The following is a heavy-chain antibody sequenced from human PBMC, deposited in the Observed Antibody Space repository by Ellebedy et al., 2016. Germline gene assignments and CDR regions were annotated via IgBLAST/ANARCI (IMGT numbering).Heavy chain of an antibody. J-gene: IGHJ5*02. CDR1: GYTFTSYG. CDR2: ISAYNGNT. Sequence: ASVKVSXXASGYTFTSYGISWVRQAPGQGLEWMGWISAYNGNTNYAQKLQGRVTMTTDTSTSTAYMELSSLRSEDTAVYYCARDGYCSSTSCFEPHWFNPWGQGTLVTVSS. D-gene: IGHD2-2*03. V-gene: IGHV1-18*01. CDR3: ARDGYCSSTSCFEPHWFNP.